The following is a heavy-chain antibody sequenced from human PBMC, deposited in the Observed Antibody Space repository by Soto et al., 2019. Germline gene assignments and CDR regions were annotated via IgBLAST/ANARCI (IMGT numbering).Heavy chain of an antibody. CDR3: ARQDSFDDFWSGYYYYYYGMDV. CDR2: IYYSGST. CDR1: GGSISSSSYY. V-gene: IGHV4-39*01. J-gene: IGHJ6*02. D-gene: IGHD3-3*01. Sequence: SETLSLTCTVSGGSISSSSYYWGWIRQPPGKGLEWIGSIYYSGSTYYNPSLKSRVTISVDTSKNQFSLKLSSVTAADTAVYYCARQDSFDDFWSGYYYYYYGMDVWGQGTTVTVSS.